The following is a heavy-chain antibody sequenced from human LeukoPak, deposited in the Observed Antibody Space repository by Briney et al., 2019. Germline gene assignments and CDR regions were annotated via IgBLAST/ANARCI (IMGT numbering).Heavy chain of an antibody. Sequence: PGGSLRLSCAASGFTFSSYGMHRVRQAPGKGLEWVAVISYDGSNKYYADSVKGRFTISRDNSKNTLYLQMNSVRAEDTAVYYCAKEHDSSGWYFHYYYYYGMDVWGQGTTVTVSS. CDR2: ISYDGSNK. CDR1: GFTFSSYG. V-gene: IGHV3-30*18. CDR3: AKEHDSSGWYFHYYYYYGMDV. J-gene: IGHJ6*02. D-gene: IGHD6-19*01.